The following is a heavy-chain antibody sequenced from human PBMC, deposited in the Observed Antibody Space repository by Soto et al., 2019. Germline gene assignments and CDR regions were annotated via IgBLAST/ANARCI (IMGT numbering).Heavy chain of an antibody. CDR1: GYTFTDYY. Sequence: QVPLVQSGAEVKKPGASVKISCKTSGYTFTDYYMHWVRQAPGQGLEWMGWINPNSGGTHYAQKFQGRATMTRVTSISTAYMELSRLTSDDMAVYFCARGEQRLQWASLYSFSMDVWGQGTTVTVSS. J-gene: IGHJ6*02. D-gene: IGHD6-25*01. CDR2: INPNSGGT. V-gene: IGHV1-2*02. CDR3: ARGEQRLQWASLYSFSMDV.